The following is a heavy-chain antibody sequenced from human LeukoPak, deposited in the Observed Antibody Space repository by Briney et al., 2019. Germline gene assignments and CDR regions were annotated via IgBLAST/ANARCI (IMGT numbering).Heavy chain of an antibody. V-gene: IGHV4-59*01. Sequence: SETLSLTCTVSGGSISSYYWSWIRQPPGKGLEWIGYIYYSGSTNYNPSLKSRVTISVDTSKNQFSLKLSSVTAADTAVYYCARGAYGGYSGYLNWFRPWGHGTLVTVSS. J-gene: IGHJ5*02. CDR2: IYYSGST. CDR1: GGSISSYY. CDR3: ARGAYGGYSGYLNWFRP. D-gene: IGHD5-12*01.